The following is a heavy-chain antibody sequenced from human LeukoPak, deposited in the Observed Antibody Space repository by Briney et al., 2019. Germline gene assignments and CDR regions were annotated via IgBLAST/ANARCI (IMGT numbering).Heavy chain of an antibody. CDR3: ARIITMVRGVIRDNWFDP. V-gene: IGHV1-46*01. J-gene: IGHJ5*02. Sequence: ASVKVSCKASGYTFTSYYMHWVRQAPGQGLEWMGIINPSGGSTSYAQKFQGRVTMTRDTSISTAYMELSRLRSDDTAVYYCARIITMVRGVIRDNWFDPWGQGTLVTVSS. CDR2: INPSGGST. D-gene: IGHD3-10*01. CDR1: GYTFTSYY.